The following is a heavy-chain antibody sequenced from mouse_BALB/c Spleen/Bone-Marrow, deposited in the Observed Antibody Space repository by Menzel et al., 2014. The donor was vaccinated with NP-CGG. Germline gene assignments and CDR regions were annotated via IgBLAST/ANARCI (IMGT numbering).Heavy chain of an antibody. CDR2: IYPGSGST. CDR1: GYTFTSYW. D-gene: IGHD3-1*01. Sequence: LESGSELVRPGASVKLSCKASGYTFTSYWMHWVKQRPGQGLDWIGNIYPGSGSTNYDEKFKNKATLAVDASSRTAYMQLSSLTSEDSAVYYCTRGQLGLPSMDYWGQGTSVTVSS. V-gene: IGHV1S22*01. CDR3: TRGQLGLPSMDY. J-gene: IGHJ4*01.